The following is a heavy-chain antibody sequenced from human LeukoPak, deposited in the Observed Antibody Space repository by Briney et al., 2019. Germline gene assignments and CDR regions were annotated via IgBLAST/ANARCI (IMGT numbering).Heavy chain of an antibody. CDR3: ASVGYDSSGSYYFDY. D-gene: IGHD3-22*01. CDR1: GYTFTSYG. Sequence: ASVKVSCKASGYTFTSYGISWVRQAPGQGLEWMGWINPNSGGTNYAQKFQGRVTMTRDTSISTAYMELSRLRSDDTAVYYCASVGYDSSGSYYFDYWGQGTLVTVSS. J-gene: IGHJ4*02. CDR2: INPNSGGT. V-gene: IGHV1-2*02.